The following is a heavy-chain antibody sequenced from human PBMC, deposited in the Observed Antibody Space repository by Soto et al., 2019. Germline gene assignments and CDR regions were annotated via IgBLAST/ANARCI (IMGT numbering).Heavy chain of an antibody. CDR2: ISSNSAYI. Sequence: SLRLCCAPCGXTLRSFSMNWVRQAPGKGLEWVSTISSNSAYIYYTDALRGRFTISRDNAENSLHLQMNSLISEQTAVYYCTRDASRDTSTRGWVDTWGRGTLLTVSS. D-gene: IGHD2-2*01. CDR3: TRDASRDTSTRGWVDT. CDR1: GXTLRSFS. V-gene: IGHV3-21*01. J-gene: IGHJ5*02.